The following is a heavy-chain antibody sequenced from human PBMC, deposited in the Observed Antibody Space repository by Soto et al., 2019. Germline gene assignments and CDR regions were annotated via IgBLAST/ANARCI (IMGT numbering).Heavy chain of an antibody. J-gene: IGHJ4*02. V-gene: IGHV4-59*01. CDR2: VSYSGSP. CDR1: GASISSYF. D-gene: IGHD5-18*01. Sequence: PSETLSLNCTVSGASISSYFWSWIRQPPGKGLEWVAYVSYSGSPHYNPSLQSRVTVSVDTSKSQFSLEVTSLTAADTAVYYCARGGPVQLWAFDYWGQGSLVTVSS. CDR3: ARGGPVQLWAFDY.